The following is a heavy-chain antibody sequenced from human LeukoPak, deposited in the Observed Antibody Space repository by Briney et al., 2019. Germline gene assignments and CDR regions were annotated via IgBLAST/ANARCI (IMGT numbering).Heavy chain of an antibody. J-gene: IGHJ4*02. V-gene: IGHV1-69*01. Sequence: SVKVSCKASGGTFSRYAISWARQAPGQGLEWMGGIIPIFRTTNYAQKFQGRVTITADESTSTAYMELSSLRSEDTAVYYCARDASIYDSRAYYYLWWGQGTLVTVSS. CDR3: ARDASIYDSRAYYYLW. D-gene: IGHD3-22*01. CDR2: IIPIFRTT. CDR1: GGTFSRYA.